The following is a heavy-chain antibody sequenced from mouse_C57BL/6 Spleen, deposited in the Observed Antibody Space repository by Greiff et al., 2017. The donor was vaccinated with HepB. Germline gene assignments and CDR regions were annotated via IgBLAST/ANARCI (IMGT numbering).Heavy chain of an antibody. Sequence: VKLQESGAELARPGASVKLSCKASGYTFTSYGISWVKQRTGQGLEWIGEIYPRSGNTYYNEKFKGKATLTADKSSSTAYMELRSLTSEDSAVYFCAREGTMVTELAYWGQGTLVTVSA. D-gene: IGHD2-2*01. CDR1: GYTFTSYG. CDR3: AREGTMVTELAY. J-gene: IGHJ3*01. CDR2: IYPRSGNT. V-gene: IGHV1-81*01.